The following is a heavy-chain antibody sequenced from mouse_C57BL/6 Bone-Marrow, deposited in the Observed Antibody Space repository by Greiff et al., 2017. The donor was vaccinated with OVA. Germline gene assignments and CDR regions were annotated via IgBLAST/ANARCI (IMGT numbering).Heavy chain of an antibody. CDR3: ARRGYYGSSGSWFAY. Sequence: EVKVEESGPELVKPGDSVKISCKASGYSFTGYFMNWVMQSHGKSLEWIGRINPYNGDTFYNQKFKGKATLTVDKSSSTAHMELRSLTSEDSAVYYCARRGYYGSSGSWFAYWGQGTLVTVSA. CDR1: GYSFTGYF. V-gene: IGHV1-20*01. D-gene: IGHD1-1*01. J-gene: IGHJ3*01. CDR2: INPYNGDT.